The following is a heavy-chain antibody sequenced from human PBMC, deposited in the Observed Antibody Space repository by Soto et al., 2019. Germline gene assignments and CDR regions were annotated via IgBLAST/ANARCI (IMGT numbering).Heavy chain of an antibody. V-gene: IGHV4-59*01. J-gene: IGHJ6*02. Sequence: PSETLSLTCTVSGGSISGYYWRWIRQPPGKGLEWIGNVYYSGGAKYNPSVKRRVSISVDTSKNQFSLTLSSVTAADTAVYYCTRDGDGRMTTNPYYYYGMDVWGPGVTVTVSS. CDR2: VYYSGGA. CDR3: TRDGDGRMTTNPYYYYGMDV. CDR1: GGSISGYY. D-gene: IGHD2-21*02.